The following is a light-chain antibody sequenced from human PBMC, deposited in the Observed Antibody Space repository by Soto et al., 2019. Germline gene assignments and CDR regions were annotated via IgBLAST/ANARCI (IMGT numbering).Light chain of an antibody. CDR3: QQYYSYST. V-gene: IGKV1-8*01. CDR1: QGISSY. CDR2: AAS. Sequence: AIRMTQSPSSLSASTGDRVTITCRASQGISSYLAWYQQKPGKAPKLLIYAASTLQSGVPSRFSGSGSGTDFTLTISCLQSEDFATYYCQQYYSYSTFGRGTRLEIK. J-gene: IGKJ5*01.